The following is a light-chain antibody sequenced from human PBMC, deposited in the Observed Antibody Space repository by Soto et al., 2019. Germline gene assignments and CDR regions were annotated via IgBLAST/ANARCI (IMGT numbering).Light chain of an antibody. CDR3: TSYSSTSTPVV. CDR2: DVS. V-gene: IGLV2-14*01. J-gene: IGLJ2*01. Sequence: QSALTQPASVSGYPGQSITISCTGTSSDVGGYNYVAWYQQHPGKAPKLLIYDVSTRPSGVSNRFSGFKSGNTASLTISGLQAEDEADYHCTSYSSTSTPVVLGGGTKLTVL. CDR1: SSDVGGYNY.